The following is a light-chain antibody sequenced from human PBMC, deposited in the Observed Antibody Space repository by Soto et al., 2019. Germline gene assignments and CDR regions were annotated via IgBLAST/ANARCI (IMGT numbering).Light chain of an antibody. CDR1: QSITNY. J-gene: IGKJ4*01. Sequence: DIQMTQSPSSLSASVGDRVTITCRASQSITNYLNWYQQKVGKAPQLLIYAASTVQSGVPSRFRGIGSGTDFTLTINNLQPEDFATYYCQQSYSRPLTFGGGTKVE. CDR2: AAS. CDR3: QQSYSRPLT. V-gene: IGKV1-39*01.